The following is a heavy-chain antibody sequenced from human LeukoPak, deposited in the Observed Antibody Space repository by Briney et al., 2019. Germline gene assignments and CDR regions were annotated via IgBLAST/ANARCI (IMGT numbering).Heavy chain of an antibody. Sequence: GESLKISCKGSGYSFTSYWISWVRQMPGKGLEWMGRIDPSDSYTNYSPSFQGHVTVSADKSITTAYLQWSSLKASDTAMYYCARRGRYSYGSYFDYWGQGTLVTVSS. CDR1: GYSFTSYW. V-gene: IGHV5-10-1*01. CDR3: ARRGRYSYGSYFDY. D-gene: IGHD5-18*01. J-gene: IGHJ4*02. CDR2: IDPSDSYT.